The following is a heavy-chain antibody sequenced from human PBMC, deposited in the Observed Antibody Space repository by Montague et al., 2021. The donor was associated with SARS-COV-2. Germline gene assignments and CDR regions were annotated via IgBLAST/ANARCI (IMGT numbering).Heavy chain of an antibody. CDR2: INHSGST. J-gene: IGHJ6*02. CDR1: GGSFSGYY. V-gene: IGHV4-34*01. Sequence: SETLSLTCAVYGGSFSGYYWSWIRQPPGKGLEWIGVINHSGSTNYNPSLKSRVTISVDTSKNQFSLKLSSVTAADTAVYYCARSGWGQHVRARYYYYYGMDVWGQGTTVTVSS. CDR3: ARSGWGQHVRARYYYYYGMDV. D-gene: IGHD6-6*01.